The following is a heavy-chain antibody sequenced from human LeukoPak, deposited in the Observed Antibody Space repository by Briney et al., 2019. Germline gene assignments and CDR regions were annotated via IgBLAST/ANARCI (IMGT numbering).Heavy chain of an antibody. CDR3: ARGDGYNSYYFDY. D-gene: IGHD5-24*01. V-gene: IGHV3-66*01. CDR2: IYSGGST. CDR1: GFTVSSNY. Sequence: GGSLRLSCAASGFTVSSNYMSWVRQAPGKVLEWVSVIYSGGSTYYADSVKGRFTISRDNSKNTLYLQMNSLRAEDTAVYFCARGDGYNSYYFDYWGQGTLVTVSS. J-gene: IGHJ4*02.